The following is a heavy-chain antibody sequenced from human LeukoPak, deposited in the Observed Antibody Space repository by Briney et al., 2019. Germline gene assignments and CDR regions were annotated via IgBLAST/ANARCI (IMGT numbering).Heavy chain of an antibody. CDR1: GFIFITSS. CDR2: IRSSSSNI. V-gene: IGHV3-21*01. J-gene: IGHJ4*02. D-gene: IGHD2-15*01. Sequence: PGGSLRLSCAASGFIFITSSMKWVRQSPGKGLDWVSSIRSSSSNIDYADSVRGRFIISRDNAKNSLYLQMNSLRAEDTAVYYCERDSDCSGGSCDNWGQGTLVTVSS. CDR3: ERDSDCSGGSCDN.